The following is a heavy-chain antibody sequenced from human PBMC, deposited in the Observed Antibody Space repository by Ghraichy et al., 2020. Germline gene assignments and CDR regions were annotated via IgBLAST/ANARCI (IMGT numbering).Heavy chain of an antibody. Sequence: GGSLRLSCAASGFTFSSYSMNWVRQAPGKGLEWVSYISSSSSTIYYADSVKGRFTISRDNAKNSLYLQMNSLRAEDTAVYYCARYAGDYYYYYYMDVWGKGTTVTVSS. CDR3: ARYAGDYYYYYYMDV. CDR1: GFTFSSYS. CDR2: ISSSSSTI. J-gene: IGHJ6*03. D-gene: IGHD7-27*01. V-gene: IGHV3-48*04.